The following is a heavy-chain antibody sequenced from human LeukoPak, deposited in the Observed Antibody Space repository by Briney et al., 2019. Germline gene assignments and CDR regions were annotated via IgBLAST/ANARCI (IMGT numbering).Heavy chain of an antibody. CDR2: IYHSGST. J-gene: IGHJ4*02. CDR3: ARVLKGRAPFDY. V-gene: IGHV4-38-2*02. CDR1: GYSINSGYY. Sequence: SETLSLTCTVSGYSINSGYYWGWIRQPPGKGLEWIGSIYHSGSTYYNPSLKSRVTISVDTSKDQFSLKLSSVTAADTAVYYCARVLKGRAPFDYWGQGTLVTVSS.